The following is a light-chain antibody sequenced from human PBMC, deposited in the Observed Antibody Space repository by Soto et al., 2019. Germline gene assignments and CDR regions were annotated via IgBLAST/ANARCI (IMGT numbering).Light chain of an antibody. CDR3: QQYGSSGT. CDR2: GAS. CDR1: QSVSNNY. J-gene: IGKJ1*01. Sequence: IVMTQSPGTLSLSPGERATLSCRASQSVSNNYLAWYQQKPGQAPRLLIYGASNRATGIPDRFSGSGSGTEFTLTISSLQSEDFALYYCQQYGSSGTFGQGTKVDIK. V-gene: IGKV3-20*01.